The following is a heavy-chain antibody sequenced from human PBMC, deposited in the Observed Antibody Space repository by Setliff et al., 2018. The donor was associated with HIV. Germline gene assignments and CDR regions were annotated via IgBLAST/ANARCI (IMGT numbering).Heavy chain of an antibody. D-gene: IGHD5-18*01. J-gene: IGHJ4*02. CDR3: ARSVDTTLVPAYYFDY. CDR2: INHRGST. Sequence: SETLSLTCAVYGGSFSGYYWSWIRQPPGKGLEWIGEINHRGSTNCNPSLKSRVSISVDTSKNQFSLKLSSVTAADTAVYYCARSVDTTLVPAYYFDYWGQGTLVTVSS. CDR1: GGSFSGYY. V-gene: IGHV4-34*01.